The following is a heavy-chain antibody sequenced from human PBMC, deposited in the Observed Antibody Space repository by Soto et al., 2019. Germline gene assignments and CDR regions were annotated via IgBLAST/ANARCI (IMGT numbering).Heavy chain of an antibody. Sequence: GGSLRLSCAASGFTFSSYAMHWVRQAPGKGLEWVAVISYDGSNKYYADSVKGRFTISRDNSKNTLYLQMNSLRAGDTAVYYCARDVGYCSGGSCPFDYWGQGTLVTVSS. V-gene: IGHV3-30-3*01. CDR3: ARDVGYCSGGSCPFDY. CDR2: ISYDGSNK. D-gene: IGHD2-15*01. J-gene: IGHJ4*02. CDR1: GFTFSSYA.